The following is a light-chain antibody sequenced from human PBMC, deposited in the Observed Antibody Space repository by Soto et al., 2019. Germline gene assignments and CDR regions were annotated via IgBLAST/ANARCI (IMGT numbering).Light chain of an antibody. CDR2: AAS. CDR3: QQYNSYSSLT. Sequence: DIQMTQSPSALSASVGDRVTITCRASQSISGWLAWYQQKPVKAPYLLIYAASNLQSGAPSRFSVSGSGTEFTLTISSLQPDDFATYYCQQYNSYSSLTFGGGTKVEIK. V-gene: IGKV1-5*03. CDR1: QSISGW. J-gene: IGKJ4*01.